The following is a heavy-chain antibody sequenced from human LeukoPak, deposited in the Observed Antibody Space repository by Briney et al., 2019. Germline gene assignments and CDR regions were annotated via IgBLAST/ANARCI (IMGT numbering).Heavy chain of an antibody. CDR1: GGSISSSSYY. CDR3: ARHLSGYSSYGPNWFDP. D-gene: IGHD6-19*01. Sequence: SETLSLTCTVSGGSISSSSYYWGWIRQPPGKGLEWIGSIYYSGSTYYNPSLKSRITISVDTSKNQFSLKLSSVTAADTAVYYCARHLSGYSSYGPNWFDPWGQGSLVTVSS. J-gene: IGHJ5*02. V-gene: IGHV4-39*01. CDR2: IYYSGST.